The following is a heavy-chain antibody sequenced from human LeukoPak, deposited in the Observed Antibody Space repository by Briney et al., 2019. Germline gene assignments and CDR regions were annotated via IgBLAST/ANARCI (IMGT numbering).Heavy chain of an antibody. D-gene: IGHD1-26*01. J-gene: IGHJ4*02. CDR2: IYYSGST. CDR3: ARLPGAMGGSPFDY. Sequence: PSETLSLTCTVSGGSISSGGYYWSWIRQHPGKGLEWIGYIYYSGSTYYNPSLKSRVAISVDTSKNQFSLKLSSVTAADTAVYYCARLPGAMGGSPFDYWGQGTLVTVSS. CDR1: GGSISSGGYY. V-gene: IGHV4-31*03.